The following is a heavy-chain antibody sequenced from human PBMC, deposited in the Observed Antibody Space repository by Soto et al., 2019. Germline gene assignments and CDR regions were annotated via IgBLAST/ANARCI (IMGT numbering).Heavy chain of an antibody. J-gene: IGHJ4*02. V-gene: IGHV3-30*18. CDR1: GFTFSRSG. CDR2: ISHDGSDK. D-gene: IGHD6-13*01. CDR3: AKDRSSSWSIDY. Sequence: QVQLVESGGGVVQPGRSLRLSCAASGFTFSRSGMHWVRQAPGKGLEWVAVISHDGSDKYYANSVKGRFTISRDNSQNPLYLHMTSLRVEDTAVYYCAKDRSSSWSIDYWGQGTLVTVSS.